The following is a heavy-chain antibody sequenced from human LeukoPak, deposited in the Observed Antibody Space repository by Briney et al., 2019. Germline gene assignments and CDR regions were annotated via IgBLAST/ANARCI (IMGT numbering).Heavy chain of an antibody. CDR2: ISSNGGST. Sequence: GGSLRLSCAASGFTFSSYAMHWVRQAPGKGLEYVSAISSNGGSTYYANSVKGRFTISRDNSKNTLYLQMGSLRAEDMAVYYCARAYRAYDSSGYYPLIGYWGQGTLVTVSS. D-gene: IGHD3-22*01. CDR1: GFTFSSYA. J-gene: IGHJ4*02. V-gene: IGHV3-64*01. CDR3: ARAYRAYDSSGYYPLIGY.